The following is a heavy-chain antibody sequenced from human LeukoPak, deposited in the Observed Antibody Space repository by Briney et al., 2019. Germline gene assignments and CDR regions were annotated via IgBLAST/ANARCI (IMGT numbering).Heavy chain of an antibody. CDR1: GYTFIAYY. Sequence: GASVKVSCKASGYTFIAYYIHWVRQAPGQGLEWMGIIKPSGGSTTYAQNFQGRVTMTRDTSTSAVYMELSSLRSEDTAVYYCARGGSLAVAPHLYYFDYWGQGTLVTVSS. CDR2: IKPSGGST. V-gene: IGHV1-46*01. J-gene: IGHJ4*02. D-gene: IGHD6-19*01. CDR3: ARGGSLAVAPHLYYFDY.